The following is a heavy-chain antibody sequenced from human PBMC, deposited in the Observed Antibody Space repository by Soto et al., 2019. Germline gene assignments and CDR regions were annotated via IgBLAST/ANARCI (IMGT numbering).Heavy chain of an antibody. CDR3: ARVHYDFWSGYYKGYYYYYGMDV. Sequence: PSETLSLTCAVYGGSFSGYYWSWIRQPPGKGLEWIGEINHSGSTNYNPSLKSRVTISVDTSKNQFSLKLSSVTAADTAVYYCARVHYDFWSGYYKGYYYYYGMDVWGQGTTVTVSS. J-gene: IGHJ6*02. V-gene: IGHV4-34*01. CDR1: GGSFSGYY. CDR2: INHSGST. D-gene: IGHD3-3*01.